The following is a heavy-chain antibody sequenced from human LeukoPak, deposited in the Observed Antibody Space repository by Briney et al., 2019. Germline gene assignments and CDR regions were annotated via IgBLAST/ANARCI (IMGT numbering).Heavy chain of an antibody. CDR2: ISSSSSYI. CDR1: GFTFSSYS. V-gene: IGHV3-21*01. J-gene: IGHJ4*02. CDR3: VRSAAYSSDSRRTPDDY. D-gene: IGHD6-19*01. Sequence: GGSLRLSCAASGFTFSSYSMNWVRQAPGKGLEWVSSISSSSSYIYYADSVKGRFTISRDNAKNSLYLQMNSLRAEDTAVYYCVRSAAYSSDSRRTPDDYWGQGTLVTVSS.